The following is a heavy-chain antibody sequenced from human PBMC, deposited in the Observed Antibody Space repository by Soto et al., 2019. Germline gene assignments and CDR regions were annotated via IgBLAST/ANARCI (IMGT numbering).Heavy chain of an antibody. Sequence: GGSLRLSCAASGFTFSSYAMSWVRQAPGKGLEWVSAISGSGGSTYYADSVKGRFTISRDNSKNTLYLQMNSLRAEDTAVYYCAKGATYYYGSGAPSAFDIWGQGTVVTVS. J-gene: IGHJ3*02. D-gene: IGHD3-10*01. V-gene: IGHV3-23*01. CDR1: GFTFSSYA. CDR3: AKGATYYYGSGAPSAFDI. CDR2: ISGSGGST.